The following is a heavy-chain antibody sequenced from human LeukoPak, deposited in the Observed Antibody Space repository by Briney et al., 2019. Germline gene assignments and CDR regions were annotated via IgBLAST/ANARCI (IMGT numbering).Heavy chain of an antibody. D-gene: IGHD5-24*01. CDR3: ARGRLQRSSYWVDP. CDR1: GYTFTGYY. CDR2: INPNSGGT. J-gene: IGHJ5*02. Sequence: GASVKVSCKASGYTFTGYYMHWVRQAPGQGLEWMGWINPNSGGTNYAQKFQGRVTITRNTSISTAYMELSSLRSEDTAVYYCARGRLQRSSYWVDPWGQGTLVTVSS. V-gene: IGHV1-2*02.